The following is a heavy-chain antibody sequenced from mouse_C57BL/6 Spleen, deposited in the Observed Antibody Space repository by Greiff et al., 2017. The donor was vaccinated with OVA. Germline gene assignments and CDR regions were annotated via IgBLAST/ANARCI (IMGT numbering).Heavy chain of an antibody. V-gene: IGHV1-52*01. CDR3: AREDWGTTYWYFDV. CDR2: IDPSDSET. CDR1: GYTFTSYW. D-gene: IGHD2-1*01. J-gene: IGHJ1*03. Sequence: QVQLQQPGAELVRPGSSVKLSCKASGYTFTSYWMHWVQQSPIQGLEWIGNIDPSDSETHYTQKFKDKATLTVDKSSSTAYMQLSSLTSEDSAVYYCAREDWGTTYWYFDVWGTGTTVTVSS.